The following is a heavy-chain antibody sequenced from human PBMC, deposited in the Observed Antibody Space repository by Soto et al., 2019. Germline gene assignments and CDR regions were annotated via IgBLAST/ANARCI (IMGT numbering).Heavy chain of an antibody. D-gene: IGHD3-10*01. J-gene: IGHJ4*02. V-gene: IGHV3-15*07. CDR1: GFTFSNAW. CDR3: TTDPEYYGSGRYFDY. Sequence: GGSLRLSCAASGFTFSNAWMNWVRQAPGKGLEWVGRIKSKTDGGTTDYAAPVKGRFTISRDDSKNTLYLQMNSLKTEDTAVYYCTTDPEYYGSGRYFDYWGQGTLVTVSS. CDR2: IKSKTDGGTT.